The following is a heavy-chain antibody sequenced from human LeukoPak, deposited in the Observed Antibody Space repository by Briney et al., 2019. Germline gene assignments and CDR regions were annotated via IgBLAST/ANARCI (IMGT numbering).Heavy chain of an antibody. Sequence: PGGSVRLSCATSGFTFSSNGLHWVRQAPGKGREWVAFIRYEGSNEYYADSVKGRFTISRDNSKNTLYLQMNSLRTEDTAVYYCAKTGYSGSAYGTWYFDYWGQGTPVSVSS. CDR2: IRYEGSNE. D-gene: IGHD5-12*01. J-gene: IGHJ4*02. V-gene: IGHV3-30*02. CDR3: AKTGYSGSAYGTWYFDY. CDR1: GFTFSSNG.